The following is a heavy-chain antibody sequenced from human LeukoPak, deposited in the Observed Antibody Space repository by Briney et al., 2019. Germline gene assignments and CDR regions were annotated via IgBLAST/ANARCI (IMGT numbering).Heavy chain of an antibody. J-gene: IGHJ4*02. V-gene: IGHV4-59*08. CDR3: ARLYCGGVTCYSGFDY. CDR2: IYYSGST. Sequence: SETLSLTCTVSGGSISSYYWSCIRQPPGKGLEWIGYIYYSGSTSYNPSLKSRVTISVDTSKKQFSLKLSSVTAADTAVYYCARLYCGGVTCYSGFDYWGQGTLVTVSS. CDR1: GGSISSYY. D-gene: IGHD2-15*01.